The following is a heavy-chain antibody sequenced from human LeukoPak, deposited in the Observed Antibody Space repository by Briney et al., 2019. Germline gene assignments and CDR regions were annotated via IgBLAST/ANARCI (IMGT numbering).Heavy chain of an antibody. Sequence: GGSLRLSCAVSGFTVSSNYISWVREAPGKGLEWGSVVYSGGSTNYGASVKGRFTISRDNSKSTLFLRMNSLRDQDTAVYDCARVLGTYVVDFDYGGQGTLVTVSS. J-gene: IGHJ4*02. V-gene: IGHV3-53*01. CDR2: VYSGGST. CDR3: ARVLGTYVVDFDY. CDR1: GFTVSSNY. D-gene: IGHD3-10*02.